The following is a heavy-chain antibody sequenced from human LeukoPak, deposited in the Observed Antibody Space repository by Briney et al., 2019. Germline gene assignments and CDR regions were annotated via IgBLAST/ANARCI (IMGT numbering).Heavy chain of an antibody. Sequence: GGSLRLSCAASGFTVSSNYMSWVRQAPGKGLEWVSVIYSDGSTYYADSVKGRFTISRDNPTNTPYLQMNSLRAEDTAVYYCARETGPFDYWGQGTLVTVSS. CDR2: IYSDGST. CDR3: ARETGPFDY. V-gene: IGHV3-53*01. D-gene: IGHD1-1*01. J-gene: IGHJ4*02. CDR1: GFTVSSNY.